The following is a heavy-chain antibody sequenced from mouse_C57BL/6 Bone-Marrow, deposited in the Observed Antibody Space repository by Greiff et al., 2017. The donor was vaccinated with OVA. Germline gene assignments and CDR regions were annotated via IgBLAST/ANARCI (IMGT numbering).Heavy chain of an antibody. V-gene: IGHV1-15*01. D-gene: IGHD3-3*01. CDR3: TSPPGPYFDY. Sequence: VQLVESGAELVRPGASVTLSCKASGYTFTDYEMHWVKQTPVHGLEWIGAIDPETGGTAYNQKFKGKAILTADKSSSTAYMELRSLTSEDSAVYYCTSPPGPYFDYWGQGTTLTVSS. J-gene: IGHJ2*01. CDR2: IDPETGGT. CDR1: GYTFTDYE.